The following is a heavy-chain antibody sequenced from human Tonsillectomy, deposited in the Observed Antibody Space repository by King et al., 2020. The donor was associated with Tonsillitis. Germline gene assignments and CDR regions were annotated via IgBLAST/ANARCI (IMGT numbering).Heavy chain of an antibody. J-gene: IGHJ4*02. CDR2: VSYGGNT. V-gene: IGHV4-39*01. Sequence: QLQESGPGLVKPSETLSLTCTVSGVSITTTNYFWAWIRQPPGKGLEWIGFVSYGGNTYYNPSLKSRVTISMDTSNNQFSLRLSAVTATDTAVYYCARQISDTSASDFWGQGTLVTVSS. CDR1: GVSITTTNYF. CDR3: ARQISDTSASDF. D-gene: IGHD1-26*01.